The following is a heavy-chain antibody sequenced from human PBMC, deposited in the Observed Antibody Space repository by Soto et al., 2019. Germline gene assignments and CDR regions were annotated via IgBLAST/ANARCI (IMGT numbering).Heavy chain of an antibody. CDR3: ARDERATLIRDRYYKYDYGLDV. J-gene: IGHJ6*02. D-gene: IGHD3-10*01. Sequence: PSETLSLTCTVSGGSVSSGSYSWSWIRQPPGKGLEWIGYIYHSGSTYYNPSLKSRVTISVDKSKNQFSLNLSSVTAADTAVYYCARDERATLIRDRYYKYDYGLDVWGQGTTVTVSS. V-gene: IGHV4-30-2*01. CDR2: IYHSGST. CDR1: GGSVSSGSYS.